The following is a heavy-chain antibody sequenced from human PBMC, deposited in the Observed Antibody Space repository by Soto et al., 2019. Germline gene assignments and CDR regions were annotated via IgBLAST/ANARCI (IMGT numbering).Heavy chain of an antibody. CDR2: IYSGGST. J-gene: IGHJ6*03. V-gene: IGHV3-53*04. CDR1: GFTVSSNY. Sequence: GGSLRLSCAASGFTVSSNYMSWVRQAPGKGLEWVSVIYSGGSTYYADSVKGRFTISRHNSKNTLYLQMNSLRAEDTAVYYCARPSRIAARTYYYYYMDVWGKGTTVTVSS. D-gene: IGHD6-6*01. CDR3: ARPSRIAARTYYYYYMDV.